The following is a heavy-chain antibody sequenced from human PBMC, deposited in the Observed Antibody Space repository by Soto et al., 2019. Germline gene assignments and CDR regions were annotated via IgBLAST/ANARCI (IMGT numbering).Heavy chain of an antibody. CDR2: INHSGST. CDR3: ARALGYSGYDEDY. Sequence: PSETLSLTCAVYGGSFSGYYWSWIRQPPGKGLEWIGEINHSGSTNYNPSLKSRVTISVDTSKNQFSLKLSSVTAADTAVYYCARALGYSGYDEDYWGQGTLVTVSS. CDR1: GGSFSGYY. D-gene: IGHD5-12*01. V-gene: IGHV4-34*01. J-gene: IGHJ4*02.